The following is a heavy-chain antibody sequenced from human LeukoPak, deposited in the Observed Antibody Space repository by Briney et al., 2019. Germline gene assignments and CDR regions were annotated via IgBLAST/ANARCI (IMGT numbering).Heavy chain of an antibody. J-gene: IGHJ5*02. D-gene: IGHD6-13*01. CDR2: IFHSGST. V-gene: IGHV4-38-2*02. CDR1: GYSISTGYY. CDR3: ARRDGSSWYNWFDP. Sequence: SETLSLTCTVSGYSISTGYYWGWIRQPPGKGLEWIGSIFHSGSTYYNPSLESRVTISVDTSKNQFSLKLSSVTAADTAVYYCARRDGSSWYNWFDPWGQGTLVTVSS.